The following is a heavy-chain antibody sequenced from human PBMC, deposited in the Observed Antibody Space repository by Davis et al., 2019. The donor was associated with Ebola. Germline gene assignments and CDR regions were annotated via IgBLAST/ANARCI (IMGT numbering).Heavy chain of an antibody. J-gene: IGHJ6*02. CDR2: VSSNNDKT. V-gene: IGHV1-18*01. CDR1: GYTFSLYG. CDR3: ARKGTLADIGDYYSFYGVDV. D-gene: IGHD2-15*01. Sequence: AASVKVSCKTSGYTFSLYGISWVRQAPGQGLEWMGWVSSNNDKTNYAHKFQGRVIMTTDTSTSTAYMELRSLRSDDTAVYYCARKGTLADIGDYYSFYGVDVWGQGTTVTVSS.